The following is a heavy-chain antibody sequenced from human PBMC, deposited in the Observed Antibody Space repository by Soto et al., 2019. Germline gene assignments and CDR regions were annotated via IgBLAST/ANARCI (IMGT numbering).Heavy chain of an antibody. CDR3: ERDGLGPFDY. Sequence: PSETLSLTCTISGRSVSSYHWSWIRQPPGKGLEWIGLTSYSGDTVSNPSLRSRVAFSVDPSQNHFSLTLASVTAADTPVYSCERDGLGPFDYWGQGTLVTVSS. CDR2: TSYSGDT. V-gene: IGHV4-59*02. D-gene: IGHD3-16*01. CDR1: GRSVSSYH. J-gene: IGHJ4*02.